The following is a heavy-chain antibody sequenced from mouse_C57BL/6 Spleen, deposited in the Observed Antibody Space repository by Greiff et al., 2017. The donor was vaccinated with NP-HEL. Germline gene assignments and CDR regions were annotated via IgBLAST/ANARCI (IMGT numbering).Heavy chain of an antibody. J-gene: IGHJ4*01. CDR1: GYTFTSYW. CDR3: AMGGNYFYYAMDY. D-gene: IGHD2-1*01. V-gene: IGHV1-52*01. Sequence: VQLQQPGAELVRPGSSVKLSCKASGYTFTSYWMHWVKQRPIQGLEWIGNIDPSDSETHYNQKFKDKATLTVDKSSSTAYMQLSSLTSEDSAVYYCAMGGNYFYYAMDYWGQGTSVTVSS. CDR2: IDPSDSET.